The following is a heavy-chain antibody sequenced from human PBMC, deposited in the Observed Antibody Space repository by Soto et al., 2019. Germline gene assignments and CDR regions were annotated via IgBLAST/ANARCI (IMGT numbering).Heavy chain of an antibody. CDR2: IYYSGST. CDR1: GGSISSYY. CDR3: ARDRYNWNYGWRWFDP. V-gene: IGHV4-59*01. D-gene: IGHD1-7*01. J-gene: IGHJ5*02. Sequence: PSETLSLTCTVSGGSISSYYWSWIRQPPGKGLEWIGYIYYSGSTNYNPSLKSRVTISVDTSKNQFSLMLSSVTAADTAVYYCARDRYNWNYGWRWFDPWGQGTMVTVSS.